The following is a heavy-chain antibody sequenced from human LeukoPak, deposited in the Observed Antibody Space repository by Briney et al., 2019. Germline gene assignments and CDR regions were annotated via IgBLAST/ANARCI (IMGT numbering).Heavy chain of an antibody. D-gene: IGHD2-2*01. Sequence: SVKVSCKASGGTFSSYAISWVRQAPGQGLEWMGGIIPIFGTANYAQKFQGRVTITADESTSTAYMELSSLRSEDTAVYYCARDRGYCSSTSCLNFFDYWGQGTLVTVSS. J-gene: IGHJ4*02. CDR3: ARDRGYCSSTSCLNFFDY. CDR1: GGTFSSYA. V-gene: IGHV1-69*13. CDR2: IIPIFGTA.